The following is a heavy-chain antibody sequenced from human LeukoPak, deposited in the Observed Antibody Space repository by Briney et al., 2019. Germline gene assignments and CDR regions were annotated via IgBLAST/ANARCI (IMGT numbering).Heavy chain of an antibody. Sequence: ASVKVSCKASGGTFSSYAISWVRQAPGQGLEWMGRIIPILGIANYAQKFQGRVTITADKSTSTAYMELSSLRSEDTAVYYCARGATLYYFDYWAREPWSPSPQ. CDR2: IIPILGIA. CDR1: GGTFSSYA. J-gene: IGHJ4*02. CDR3: ARGATLYYFDY. D-gene: IGHD1-26*01. V-gene: IGHV1-69*04.